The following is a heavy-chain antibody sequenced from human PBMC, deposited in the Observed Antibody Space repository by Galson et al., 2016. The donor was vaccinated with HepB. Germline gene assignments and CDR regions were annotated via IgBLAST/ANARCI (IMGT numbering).Heavy chain of an antibody. CDR3: ARRGPRRLPNHHAFDI. CDR2: IYPGDSET. CDR1: GYSFTNYW. D-gene: IGHD2-15*01. V-gene: IGHV5-51*01. Sequence: QSGAEVKKPGESLKISCKGSGYSFTNYWIGWVRQKPGKGLEWMGIIYPGDSETRYSPYLQGQVTISADKSISTAYLQWTSLKASDSGMYYCARRGPRRLPNHHAFDIWGQGTMVTVS. J-gene: IGHJ3*02.